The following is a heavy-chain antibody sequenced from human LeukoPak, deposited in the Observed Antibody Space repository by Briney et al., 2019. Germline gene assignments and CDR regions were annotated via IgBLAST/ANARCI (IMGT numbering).Heavy chain of an antibody. CDR3: ARDLWFGEELDS. V-gene: IGHV3-21*01. Sequence: GGSLRLSCAASGFTFSSYSMNWVRQAPGKGLEWVSSISSSSSYIYYADSVKGRFTISRDNAKNSLYLQMNSLRAEDTAVYYCARDLWFGEELDSWGQGTLVTVSS. D-gene: IGHD3-10*01. CDR2: ISSSSSYI. CDR1: GFTFSSYS. J-gene: IGHJ5*01.